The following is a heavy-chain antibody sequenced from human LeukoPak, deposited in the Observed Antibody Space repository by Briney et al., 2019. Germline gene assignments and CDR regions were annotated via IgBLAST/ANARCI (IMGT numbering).Heavy chain of an antibody. CDR1: GFTFSSYA. CDR3: ARLGGPGVKRVDTAMNY. CDR2: ISYDGSNK. D-gene: IGHD5-18*01. Sequence: GGSLRLSCAASGFTFSSYAMHWVRQAPGKGLEWVAVISYDGSNKYYADSVKGRFTISRDNSKNTLYLQMSSLRAEDTAVYYCARLGGPGVKRVDTAMNYWGQGTLVTVSS. V-gene: IGHV3-30*04. J-gene: IGHJ4*02.